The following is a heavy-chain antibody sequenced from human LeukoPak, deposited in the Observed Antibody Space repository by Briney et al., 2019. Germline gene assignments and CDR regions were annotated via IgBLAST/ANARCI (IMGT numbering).Heavy chain of an antibody. D-gene: IGHD3-9*01. CDR3: ARSPMYYDILTGYFDY. J-gene: IGHJ4*02. V-gene: IGHV4-38-2*01. CDR1: GYSISSGYY. Sequence: SETLSLTCAVSGYSISSGYYWGWIRQPPGKGLEWIGSIYHSGGTYYDPSLKSRVTISVDTSKNQFSLKPSSVTAADTAVYYCARSPMYYDILTGYFDYWGQGTLVTVSS. CDR2: IYHSGGT.